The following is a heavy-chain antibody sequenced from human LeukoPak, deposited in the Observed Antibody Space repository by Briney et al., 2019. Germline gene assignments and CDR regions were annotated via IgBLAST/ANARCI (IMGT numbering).Heavy chain of an antibody. J-gene: IGHJ4*02. CDR2: ISYDGSNK. D-gene: IGHD1-1*01. V-gene: IGHV3-30*18. Sequence: GGSLRLSCAASGFTFSSYGMHWVRQAPGKGLEWVAVISYDGSNKYYADSVKGRFTISRDNSKNTLYLQMDSLRAEDTAVYYCAKDRTGTFDYWGQGTLVTVSS. CDR1: GFTFSSYG. CDR3: AKDRTGTFDY.